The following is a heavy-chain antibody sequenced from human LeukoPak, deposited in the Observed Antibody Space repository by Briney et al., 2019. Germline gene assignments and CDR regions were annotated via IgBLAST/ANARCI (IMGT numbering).Heavy chain of an antibody. CDR2: INNRGSST. Sequence: GGSLRLSCAASGFTFSSYAMSWVRQVPGEGLEWLSAINNRGSSTYYAGSVKDRFTISRDNSENTLYLQMNSLTVDDTAVYFCAKERQTGDYFTSDYWGQGTLVTVSS. D-gene: IGHD4-17*01. CDR3: AKERQTGDYFTSDY. V-gene: IGHV3-23*01. J-gene: IGHJ4*02. CDR1: GFTFSSYA.